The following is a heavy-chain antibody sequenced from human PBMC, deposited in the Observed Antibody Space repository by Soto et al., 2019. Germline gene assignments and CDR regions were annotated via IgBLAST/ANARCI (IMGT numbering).Heavy chain of an antibody. CDR3: ARGASRRRYCSGGSCYGAFDI. J-gene: IGHJ3*02. CDR1: GGSFSGYY. Sequence: SETLSLTCAVYGGSFSGYYWSWIRQPPGKGLEWIGEINHSGSTNYNPSLKSRVTISVDTSKNQFSLKLSSVTAADTAVYYCARGASRRRYCSGGSCYGAFDIWGQGTIVTVSS. V-gene: IGHV4-34*01. CDR2: INHSGST. D-gene: IGHD2-15*01.